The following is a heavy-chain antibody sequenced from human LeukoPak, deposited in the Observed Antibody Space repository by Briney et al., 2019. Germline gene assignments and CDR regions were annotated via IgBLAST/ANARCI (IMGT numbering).Heavy chain of an antibody. CDR2: IIPILGIA. Sequence: ASVKVSCKASGGTFSSYAISWVRQAPGQGLEWMGRIIPILGIANYAQKFQGGVTITADKSTSTAYMELSSLRSEDTAVYYCARDRGIAAAGASWGQGTLVTVSS. V-gene: IGHV1-69*04. J-gene: IGHJ4*02. CDR1: GGTFSSYA. D-gene: IGHD6-13*01. CDR3: ARDRGIAAAGAS.